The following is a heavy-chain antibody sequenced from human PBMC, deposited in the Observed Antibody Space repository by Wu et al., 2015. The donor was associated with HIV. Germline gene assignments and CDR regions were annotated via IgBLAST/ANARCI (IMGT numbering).Heavy chain of an antibody. CDR2: ISAYNGNT. CDR1: GYTFTSYG. J-gene: IGHJ1*01. D-gene: IGHD2-2*01. V-gene: IGHV1-18*01. CDR3: ATYTLGYCSSTSCPGSFQH. Sequence: QVQLVQSGAEVKKPGASVKVSCKASGYTFTSYGISWVRQAPGQGLEWMGWISAYNGNTNYAQKLQGRVTMTTDTSTSTAYMELRSLRSDDTAVYYCATYTLGYCSSTSCPGSFQHWGQGTLVTVS.